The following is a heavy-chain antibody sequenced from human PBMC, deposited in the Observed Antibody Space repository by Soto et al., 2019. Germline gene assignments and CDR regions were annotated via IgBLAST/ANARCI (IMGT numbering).Heavy chain of an antibody. J-gene: IGHJ5*01. Sequence: GGSLRLSCAASGFTFVNYGMHWVRQAPGKGLEWVALIWYDGTNQNYADSVKGRFTISRDNSKNTLYLQMNTLRAEDAAVYYCVRDGLTGTSLVLDSWGQGTLVTVSS. CDR2: IWYDGTNQ. CDR3: VRDGLTGTSLVLDS. D-gene: IGHD1-20*01. CDR1: GFTFVNYG. V-gene: IGHV3-33*01.